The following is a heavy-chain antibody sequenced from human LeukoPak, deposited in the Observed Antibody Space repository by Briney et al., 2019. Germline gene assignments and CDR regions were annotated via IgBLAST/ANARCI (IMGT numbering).Heavy chain of an antibody. CDR2: ISAYNGNT. CDR1: GYTFTSYG. V-gene: IGHV1-18*01. D-gene: IGHD3-22*01. CDR3: ARDYYDSSGYYYAGNWFDP. Sequence: ASVKVSCKASGYTFTSYGISRVRQAPGQGLEWMGWISAYNGNTNYAQKLQGRVTMTTDTSTSTAYMELRSLRSDDTAVYYCARDYYDSSGYYYAGNWFDPWGQGTLVTVSS. J-gene: IGHJ5*02.